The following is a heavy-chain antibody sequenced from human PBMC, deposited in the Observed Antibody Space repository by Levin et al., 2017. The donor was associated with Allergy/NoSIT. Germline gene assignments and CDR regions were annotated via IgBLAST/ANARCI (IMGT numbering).Heavy chain of an antibody. J-gene: IGHJ4*02. CDR3: ANLISEWELVRFDY. CDR1: GFTFSSYA. CDR2: ISGSGGST. V-gene: IGHV3-23*01. D-gene: IGHD1-26*01. Sequence: GGSLRLSCAASGFTFSSYAMSWVRQAPGKGLEWVSTISGSGGSTYYADSVKGRFTISRDNSKNTLYLQMNSLRAEDTAVYYCANLISEWELVRFDYWGQGTLVTVSS.